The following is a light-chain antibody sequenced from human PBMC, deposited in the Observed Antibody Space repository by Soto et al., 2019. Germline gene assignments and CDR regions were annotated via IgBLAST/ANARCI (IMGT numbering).Light chain of an antibody. CDR3: QSYNDWPFA. J-gene: IGKJ2*01. Sequence: EIVMTQSPATLSVSPGERVTLSCRASESLFGFLAWYQQKPGQAPRLLIYGVSTKATGVPARFSGSGSATHFTLTISSLQSDASAVYYCQSYNDWPFAFGQGTKLEI. CDR1: ESLFGF. V-gene: IGKV3-15*01. CDR2: GVS.